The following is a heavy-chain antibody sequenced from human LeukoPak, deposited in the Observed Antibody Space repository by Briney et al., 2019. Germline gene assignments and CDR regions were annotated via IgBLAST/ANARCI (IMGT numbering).Heavy chain of an antibody. CDR2: IYTTGST. Sequence: PSETLSLTCTVSGGSIRRGDFYWNRIRQPAGRGLEWIGRIYTTGSTNYNPSLKSRVTTSADTSKNQFSLTLSSVTAADTAVYFCARGYCSGGSCLTFDYWGQGTLVTVSS. V-gene: IGHV4-61*02. CDR3: ARGYCSGGSCLTFDY. CDR1: GGSIRRGDFY. J-gene: IGHJ4*02. D-gene: IGHD2-15*01.